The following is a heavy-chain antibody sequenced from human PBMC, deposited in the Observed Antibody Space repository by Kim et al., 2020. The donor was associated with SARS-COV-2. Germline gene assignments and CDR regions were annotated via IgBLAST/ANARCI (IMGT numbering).Heavy chain of an antibody. V-gene: IGHV5-10-1*01. D-gene: IGHD5-18*01. CDR2: IDPSDSYT. CDR3: ARHGRGGIQLWATGYYGMDV. Sequence: GESLKISCKGSGYSFTSYWISWVRQMPGKGLEWMGRIDPSDSYTNYSPSFQGHVTISADKSISTAYLQWSSLKASDTAMYYCARHGRGGIQLWATGYYGMDVWGQGTTVTVSS. J-gene: IGHJ6*02. CDR1: GYSFTSYW.